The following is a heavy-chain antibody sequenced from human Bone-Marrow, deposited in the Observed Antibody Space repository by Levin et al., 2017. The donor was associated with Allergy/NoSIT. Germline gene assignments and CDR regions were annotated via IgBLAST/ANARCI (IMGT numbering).Heavy chain of an antibody. CDR1: GDSLTSHY. Sequence: GSLRLSCTVSGDSLTSHYWSWIRQSPGKGLEWIGFIYYGGRTNYNPSLKSRVRISVDTSKNQFSLRLATVTAVDTAVYYCAKVDSSSWNPPEYYFDCWGQGALVAVSS. D-gene: IGHD6-13*01. CDR2: IYYGGRT. CDR3: AKVDSSSWNPPEYYFDC. J-gene: IGHJ4*02. V-gene: IGHV4-59*11.